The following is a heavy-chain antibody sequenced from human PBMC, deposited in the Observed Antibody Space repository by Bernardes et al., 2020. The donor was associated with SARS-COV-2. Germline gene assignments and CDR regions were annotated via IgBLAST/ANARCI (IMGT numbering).Heavy chain of an antibody. CDR3: ASRKGYSFEY. J-gene: IGHJ4*02. CDR1: GFTFSRYA. V-gene: IGHV3-23*01. Sequence: GGSLRLSCAASGFTFSRYAMSWVRQAPGKGLEWVSVISGSGTDTHYGDSVKGRFTISRDNSKNTLYLQMNSLRAEDTAVFYCASRKGYSFEYWGQGTLVIVSS. D-gene: IGHD2-15*01. CDR2: ISGSGTDT.